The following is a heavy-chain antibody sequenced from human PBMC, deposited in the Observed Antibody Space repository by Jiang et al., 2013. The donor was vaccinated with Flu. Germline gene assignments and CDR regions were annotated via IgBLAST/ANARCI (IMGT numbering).Heavy chain of an antibody. J-gene: IGHJ6*02. CDR3: ARDLAVDYYGMDV. V-gene: IGHV7-4-1*02. Sequence: NWVRQALDKGLSGWDGSTPTLGTQRMPRASQDGFVFSLDTSVSTAYLQISSLKAEDTAVYYCARDLAVDYYGMDVWGQGTTVTVSS. D-gene: IGHD6-19*01. CDR2: STPTLGT.